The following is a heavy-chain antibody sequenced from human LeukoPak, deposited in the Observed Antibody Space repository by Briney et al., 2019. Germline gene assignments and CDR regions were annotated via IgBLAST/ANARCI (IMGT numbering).Heavy chain of an antibody. CDR3: ARDRPTGSSRVFVVQ. V-gene: IGHV3-21*04. CDR2: MTSGGASI. CDR1: GFTFSTYA. J-gene: IGHJ4*02. Sequence: GGSLRLSCSASGFTFSTYAMTWVRQAPGKRLEWISSMTSGGASIYYADSVRGRFTISRDNTKNSLFLVMNNLRADDTAIYYCARDRPTGSSRVFVVQWGQGTQVTVFS. D-gene: IGHD2-21*01.